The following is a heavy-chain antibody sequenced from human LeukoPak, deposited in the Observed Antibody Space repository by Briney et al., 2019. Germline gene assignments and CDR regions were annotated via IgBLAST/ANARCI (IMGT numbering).Heavy chain of an antibody. CDR3: AKDGRYGGVHWFDP. D-gene: IGHD4-23*01. J-gene: IGHJ5*02. CDR1: GFTFSIYG. V-gene: IGHV3-30*02. Sequence: PGGSLRLSCAASGFTFSIYGMDWVRQAPGKGLEWVAFIRYDGSNKYYADSVKGRFTISRDNSKNTLYLQMNSLRAEDTAVYYCAKDGRYGGVHWFDPWGQGTLVSVSS. CDR2: IRYDGSNK.